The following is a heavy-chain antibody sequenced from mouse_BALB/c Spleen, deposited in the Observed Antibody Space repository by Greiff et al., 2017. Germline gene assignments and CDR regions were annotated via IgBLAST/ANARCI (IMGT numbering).Heavy chain of an antibody. CDR1: GFSLTSYG. J-gene: IGHJ4*01. D-gene: IGHD3-1*01. CDR3: ARDKAARAPYYAMDY. Sequence: QVQLQQSGPGLVAPSQSLSITCTVSGFSLTSYGVHWVRQPPGKGLEWLGVIWAGGSTNYNSALMSRLSISKDNSKSQVFLKMNSLQTDDTAMYYCARDKAARAPYYAMDYWGQGTSVTVSS. V-gene: IGHV2-9*02. CDR2: IWAGGST.